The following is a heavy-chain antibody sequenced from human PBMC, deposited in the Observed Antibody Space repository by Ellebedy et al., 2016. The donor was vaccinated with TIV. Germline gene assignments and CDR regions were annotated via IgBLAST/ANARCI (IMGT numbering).Heavy chain of an antibody. CDR2: IYYSSDST. J-gene: IGHJ4*02. Sequence: MPSETLSLTRTVSGGSISSYYWSWIRQPPGKGLEWVGYIYYSSDSTKYNPSLRSRVTISGDTSKNQLSLKLTSVTAADTAVYFCARHDSKGYFRYYFDSWGQGTLVTVSS. V-gene: IGHV4-59*08. D-gene: IGHD3-22*01. CDR3: ARHDSKGYFRYYFDS. CDR1: GGSISSYY.